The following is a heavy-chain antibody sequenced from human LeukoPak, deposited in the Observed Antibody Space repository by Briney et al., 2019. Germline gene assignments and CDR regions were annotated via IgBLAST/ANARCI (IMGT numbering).Heavy chain of an antibody. CDR2: ISGRDGST. CDR1: GFTFSSYS. D-gene: IGHD2-15*01. J-gene: IGHJ4*02. V-gene: IGHV3-23*01. Sequence: GGSLRLSCAASGFTFSSYSMNWVRQAPGKGLEWVSGISGRDGSTYYADSVRGRFTISRDNSKNTLYLQMYSLRAEDTAIYYCAKSGLNRFDYWGQGTLVTVSS. CDR3: AKSGLNRFDY.